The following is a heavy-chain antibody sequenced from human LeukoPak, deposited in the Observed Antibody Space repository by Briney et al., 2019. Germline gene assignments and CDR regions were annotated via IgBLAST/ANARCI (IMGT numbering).Heavy chain of an antibody. D-gene: IGHD3-10*02. CDR1: GFTFSSYA. CDR3: ARNRVFGDFTVFDH. CDR2: ISYDGSNK. J-gene: IGHJ4*02. V-gene: IGHV3-30*04. Sequence: GRSLRLSCAASGFTFSSYAIHWVRQAPGKGLEWVAVISYDGSNKYYADSVKGRFTISRDNSKNTLHLQMNSLRAEDTAVYYCARNRVFGDFTVFDHWGQGALVTVSS.